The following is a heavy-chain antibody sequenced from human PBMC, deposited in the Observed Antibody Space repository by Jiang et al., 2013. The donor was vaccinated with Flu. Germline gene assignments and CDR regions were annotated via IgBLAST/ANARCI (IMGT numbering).Heavy chain of an antibody. CDR3: ARRSSGGVTGDPIDY. Sequence: TLSLTCTVSGGSIRTSSYCWGWIRQPPGKGLEWIGSIYSSGTTYFNPSLQGRVTISVDSSKNHFSLNVSSVTAADTAIYYCARRSSGGVTGDPIDYWGQGTLVTVSS. CDR1: GGSIRTSSYC. V-gene: IGHV4-39*02. CDR2: IYSSGTT. D-gene: IGHD3-9*01. J-gene: IGHJ4*02.